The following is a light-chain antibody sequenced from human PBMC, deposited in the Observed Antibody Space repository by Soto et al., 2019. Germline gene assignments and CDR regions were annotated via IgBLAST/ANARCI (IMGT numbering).Light chain of an antibody. Sequence: DIVMTQSPDSLAVSLGERATINCKSSRSVLHTSNNKDYLAWYQQKPGQPPKLLIASASTRESGVPDRFSGSGSGTDFTLTITSLQAEDVAVYYCQQYYTTPQSFGRGTKVEIK. CDR3: QQYYTTPQS. CDR1: RSVLHTSNNKDY. J-gene: IGKJ1*01. CDR2: SAS. V-gene: IGKV4-1*01.